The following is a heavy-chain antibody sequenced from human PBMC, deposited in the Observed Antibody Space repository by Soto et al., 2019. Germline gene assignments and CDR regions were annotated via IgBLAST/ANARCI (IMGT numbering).Heavy chain of an antibody. V-gene: IGHV1-18*01. CDR1: GYTFTSYA. Sequence: QVHLVQSGTEVKKPGTSMNVSCRASGYTFTSYAINWVRQAPGQGLEWVGRNIAYNGNTPSAQKLQGRVTMTIDTSTSTAYMELRSLRADDTAVYYCARGHPSNDYGSGSSLDTWGHATLLTVST. J-gene: IGHJ5*01. CDR3: ARGHPSNDYGSGSSLDT. D-gene: IGHD3-10*01. CDR2: NIAYNGNT.